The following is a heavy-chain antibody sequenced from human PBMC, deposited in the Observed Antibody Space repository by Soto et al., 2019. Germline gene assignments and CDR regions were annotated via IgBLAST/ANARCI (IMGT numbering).Heavy chain of an antibody. J-gene: IGHJ6*02. CDR1: GFTFSSYA. Sequence: GGSLRLSCAASGFTFSSYAMSWVRQAPGKGLEWVSAISGSGGSTYYADSVKGRFTISRDNSKNTLYLQMNSLRAEDTAVYYCAKDFGVPGWLPLYYYYGMDVWGQGTTVTVSS. CDR2: ISGSGGST. CDR3: AKDFGVPGWLPLYYYYGMDV. D-gene: IGHD3-3*01. V-gene: IGHV3-23*01.